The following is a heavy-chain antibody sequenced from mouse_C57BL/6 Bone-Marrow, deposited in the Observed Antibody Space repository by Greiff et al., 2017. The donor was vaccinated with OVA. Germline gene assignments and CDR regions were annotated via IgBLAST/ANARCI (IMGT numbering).Heavy chain of an antibody. D-gene: IGHD1-1*01. CDR3: ARSGYYYGSND. Sequence: VQLLQSGAELVKPGASVKMSCMASGFTFTSYWMTWVKQRPEQGLEWIGDISLGSGSTNYNEKFKSKATLTVDTSSSTAYMQLSSLTSEDSAVYYCARSGYYYGSNDWGQGTTLTVSS. CDR2: ISLGSGST. CDR1: GFTFTSYW. V-gene: IGHV1-55*01. J-gene: IGHJ2*01.